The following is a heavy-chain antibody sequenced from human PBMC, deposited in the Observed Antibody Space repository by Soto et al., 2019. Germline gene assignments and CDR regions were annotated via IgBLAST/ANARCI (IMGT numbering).Heavy chain of an antibody. D-gene: IGHD3-10*01. J-gene: IGHJ4*02. CDR1: GFTFSSYS. CDR3: ARDLAVWFGELLPVDFDY. V-gene: IGHV3-48*02. Sequence: GSLRLSCAASGFTFSSYSMNWVRQAPGKGLEWVSYISSSSSTIYYADSVKGRFTISRDNAKNSLYLQMNSLRDEDTAVYYCARDLAVWFGELLPVDFDYWGQGTRVTVSS. CDR2: ISSSSSTI.